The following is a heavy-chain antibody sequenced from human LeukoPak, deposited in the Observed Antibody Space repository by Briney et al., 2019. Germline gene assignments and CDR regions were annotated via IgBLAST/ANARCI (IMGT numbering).Heavy chain of an antibody. D-gene: IGHD5-12*01. CDR3: AKASGYAYYFDY. J-gene: IGHJ4*02. CDR1: GFTFSSYA. CDR2: ISGSGGST. Sequence: GGSLGLSCAASGFTFSSYAMSWVRQAPGKGLEWVSAISGSGGSTYYADSVKGRFTISRDNSKNTLYLQMNSLRAEDTAVYYCAKASGYAYYFDYWGQGTLVTVSS. V-gene: IGHV3-23*01.